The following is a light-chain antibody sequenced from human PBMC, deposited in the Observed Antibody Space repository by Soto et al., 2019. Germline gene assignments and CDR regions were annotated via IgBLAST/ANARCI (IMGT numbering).Light chain of an antibody. CDR2: DAS. J-gene: IGKJ1*01. V-gene: IGKV3-11*01. Sequence: EIVLTQSPATLSLSPGERATLSCRASQSVSSYLAWYQQKPGQAPRLLIYDASNRATGIPARFSGSGSGTDFTLTISSLEPEDFAVYYCQQPAKTFGQGTKVDIK. CDR3: QQPAKT. CDR1: QSVSSY.